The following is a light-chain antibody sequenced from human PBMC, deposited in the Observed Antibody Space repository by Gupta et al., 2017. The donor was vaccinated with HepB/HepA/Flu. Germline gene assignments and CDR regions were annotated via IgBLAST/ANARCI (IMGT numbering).Light chain of an antibody. Sequence: QTVVTQGPSFSVSPGGTVTLTCGLSSGSVSTNYYPSWYQQTPGQAPRLLIYSTNIRSSGVPDRFSGSILGNKAALTITGAQADDESDYYCVLYVGSGISVFGGGTKLTVL. CDR1: SGSVSTNYY. CDR2: STN. V-gene: IGLV8-61*01. J-gene: IGLJ2*01. CDR3: VLYVGSGISV.